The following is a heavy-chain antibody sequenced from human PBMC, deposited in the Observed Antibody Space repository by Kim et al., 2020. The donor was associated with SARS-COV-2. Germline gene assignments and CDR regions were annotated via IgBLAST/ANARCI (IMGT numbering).Heavy chain of an antibody. J-gene: IGHJ6*02. V-gene: IGHV3-30*04. CDR3: TRGTVDNRWGMDV. CDR2: ISYDGTNE. D-gene: IGHD4-17*01. Sequence: GGSLRLSCAASGFTFSSHAFHWVRQAPGKGLEWVADISYDGTNENYADSVKGRFTISRDSSKNTLYVQMDSLRTDDTAVYYCTRGTVDNRWGMDVWGQGTTVIVSS. CDR1: GFTFSSHA.